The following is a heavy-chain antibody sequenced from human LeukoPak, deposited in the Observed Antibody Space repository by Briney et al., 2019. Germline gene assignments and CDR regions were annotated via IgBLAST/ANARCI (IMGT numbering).Heavy chain of an antibody. Sequence: SVKVSCKASGGTFSSYAISWMRQAPGQGLEWMGRIIPIFGTANYAQKFQGRVTITTDESTSTAYMELSSLRSEDTAVYYCARPRGYYGSGINARGVLDYWGQGTLVTVSS. CDR3: ARPRGYYGSGINARGVLDY. CDR2: IIPIFGTA. J-gene: IGHJ4*02. V-gene: IGHV1-69*05. D-gene: IGHD3-10*01. CDR1: GGTFSSYA.